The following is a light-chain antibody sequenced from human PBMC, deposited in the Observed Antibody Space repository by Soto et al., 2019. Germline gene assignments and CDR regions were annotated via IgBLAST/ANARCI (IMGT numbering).Light chain of an antibody. Sequence: QLVLTQSPSASASPGASVKLTCTLSSGHSTYAIAWHQQQPETGPRYMMKLNSDGRHSKGAGIPDRCSGTSSGAERSLTISGVESEDEADYYCQTWGSGGAVVFGGGTKLTVL. V-gene: IGLV4-69*01. CDR3: QTWGSGGAVV. J-gene: IGLJ2*01. CDR2: LNSDGRH. CDR1: SGHSTYA.